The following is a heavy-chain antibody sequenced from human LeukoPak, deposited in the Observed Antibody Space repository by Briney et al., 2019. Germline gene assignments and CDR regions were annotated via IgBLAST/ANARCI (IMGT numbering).Heavy chain of an antibody. CDR2: ISSSSSYI. V-gene: IGHV3-21*01. Sequence: GGSLRLSCAASGFTFSSYSMNWVRQAPGKGLEWVSSISSSSSYIYYADSVKGRFSISRDNAKNSLYLQMNSLRAEDTAVYYCARGPTMVRGVIITREVDYWGQGTLDTVSS. J-gene: IGHJ4*02. D-gene: IGHD3-10*01. CDR3: ARGPTMVRGVIITREVDY. CDR1: GFTFSSYS.